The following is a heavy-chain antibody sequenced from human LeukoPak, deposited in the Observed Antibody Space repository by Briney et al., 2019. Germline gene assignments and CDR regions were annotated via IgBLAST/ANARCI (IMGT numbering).Heavy chain of an antibody. CDR3: ARSVSWGLLVRDDTFDI. V-gene: IGHV4-59*08. Sequence: SETLSLTCTVSGGSISSYHRIWIRQPPGKGLEWIGYIHYSGSTNYNPSLKSRVTTSVDTSKKQFSLKLRSVTAADTAVYYCARSVSWGLLVRDDTFDIWGQGTMVTVSS. D-gene: IGHD2-21*01. CDR2: IHYSGST. J-gene: IGHJ3*02. CDR1: GGSISSYH.